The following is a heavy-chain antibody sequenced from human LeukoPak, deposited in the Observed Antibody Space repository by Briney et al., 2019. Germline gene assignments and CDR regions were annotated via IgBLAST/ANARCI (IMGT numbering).Heavy chain of an antibody. Sequence: SETLSLTCTVSGGSISSGDYYWSWIRQPPGKGLEWIGYIYYSGSTYYNPSLKSRVTVSVDTSKNQFSLKLSSVTAADTAVYYCARAHGSSGWYDPWGQGTLVTVSS. CDR2: IYYSGST. CDR1: GGSISSGDYY. V-gene: IGHV4-30-4*08. J-gene: IGHJ5*02. D-gene: IGHD6-6*01. CDR3: ARAHGSSGWYDP.